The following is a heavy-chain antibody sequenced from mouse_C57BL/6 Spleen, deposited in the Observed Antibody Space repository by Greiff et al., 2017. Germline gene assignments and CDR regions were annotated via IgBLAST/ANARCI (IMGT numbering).Heavy chain of an antibody. D-gene: IGHD2-4*01. V-gene: IGHV2-6*01. CDR3: ASGGDDYDVGCAY. CDR1: GFSLTSYG. Sequence: VMLVESGPGLVAPSQSLSITCTVSGFSLTSYGVDWVRQSPGKGLEWLGVIWGVGSTKYNSALKSRLRISKDNSKSQVFLKMNSLQTDDTAMYYCASGGDDYDVGCAYWGQGTLVTVSA. J-gene: IGHJ3*01. CDR2: IWGVGST.